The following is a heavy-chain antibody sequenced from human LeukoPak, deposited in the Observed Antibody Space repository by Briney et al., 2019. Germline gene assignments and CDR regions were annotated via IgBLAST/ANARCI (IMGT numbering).Heavy chain of an antibody. D-gene: IGHD3-3*01. CDR3: ARASADYDFWSGYVQGAYYYGMDV. CDR1: GGSISSYY. CDR2: VYYSGST. V-gene: IGHV4-59*12. Sequence: SETLSLTCTVSGGSISSYYWSWIRQPPGKGLEWIGYVYYSGSTNYNPSLKSRVTISVDTSKNQFSLKLSSVTAADTAVYYCARASADYDFWSGYVQGAYYYGMDVWGQGTTVTVSS. J-gene: IGHJ6*02.